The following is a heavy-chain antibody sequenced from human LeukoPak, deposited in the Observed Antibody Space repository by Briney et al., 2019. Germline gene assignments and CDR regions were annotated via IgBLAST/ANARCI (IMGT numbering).Heavy chain of an antibody. CDR1: GFTVSGNY. D-gene: IGHD5-12*01. J-gene: IGHJ4*02. Sequence: GGSLRLSCAVSGFTVSGNYMSWVRQAPGKGLEWVSFLYSGGSAYYADSVEGRFTISRDNSKNTLYLQMNSLTAEDTAVYYCARGYSGYDPFDYWGQGTLVTVSS. CDR3: ARGYSGYDPFDY. CDR2: LYSGGSA. V-gene: IGHV3-66*01.